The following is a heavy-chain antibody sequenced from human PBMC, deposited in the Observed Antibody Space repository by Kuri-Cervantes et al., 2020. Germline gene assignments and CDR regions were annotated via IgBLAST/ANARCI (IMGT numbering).Heavy chain of an antibody. CDR2: ISWNSGSI. Sequence: GGSLRLSCAASGFTFDDYAMHWVRQAPGKGLEWVSGISWNSGSIGYADSVKGRFTISRDNAKNSLYLQMNSLRAEDTAMYYCARKMVTRSYYYYNGLDVWGQGTTVTVSS. CDR1: GFTFDDYA. J-gene: IGHJ6*02. V-gene: IGHV3-9*01. CDR3: ARKMVTRSYYYYNGLDV. D-gene: IGHD5-24*01.